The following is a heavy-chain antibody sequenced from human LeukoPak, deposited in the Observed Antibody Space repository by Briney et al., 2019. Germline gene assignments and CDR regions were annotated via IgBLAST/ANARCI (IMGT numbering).Heavy chain of an antibody. D-gene: IGHD4-23*01. CDR1: GFTFSSYG. CDR3: AKDYGGYMDV. Sequence: GGSLRLSCAASGFTFSSYGMHWVRQAPGKGLEWVAVIWYDGSNKYYADSVKGRFTISRDNSKNTLYLQTNSLRAEDTAVYYCAKDYGGYMDVWGKGTTVTVSS. CDR2: IWYDGSNK. V-gene: IGHV3-33*06. J-gene: IGHJ6*03.